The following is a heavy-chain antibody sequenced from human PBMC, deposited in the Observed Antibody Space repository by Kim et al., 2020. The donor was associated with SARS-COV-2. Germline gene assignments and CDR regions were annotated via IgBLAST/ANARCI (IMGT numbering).Heavy chain of an antibody. D-gene: IGHD3-10*01. J-gene: IGHJ3*01. CDR2: INSDGSNT. V-gene: IGHV3-74*01. Sequence: GGSLRLSCAASGFTFSNYWMHWVRQAPGKGLVWVSQINSDGSNTYYADSVKGRFTISRDNAKNILFLQMNSLSAEDTAVYYCASEPFGSFDVWGPGTMVT. CDR3: ASEPFGSFDV. CDR1: GFTFSNYW.